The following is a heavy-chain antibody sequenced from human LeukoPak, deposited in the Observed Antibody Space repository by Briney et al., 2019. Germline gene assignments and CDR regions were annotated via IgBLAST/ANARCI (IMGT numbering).Heavy chain of an antibody. CDR1: GFTFSSYG. J-gene: IGHJ4*02. CDR3: AKDRDFGELWF. Sequence: GGSLRLSCAASGFTFSSYGMHWVRQAPGKGLEWVAVIPYDGSNKYYADSVKGRFTISRDNSKNTLYLQMNSLRAEDTAVYYCAKDRDFGELWFWGQGTLVTVSS. V-gene: IGHV3-30*18. D-gene: IGHD3-10*01. CDR2: IPYDGSNK.